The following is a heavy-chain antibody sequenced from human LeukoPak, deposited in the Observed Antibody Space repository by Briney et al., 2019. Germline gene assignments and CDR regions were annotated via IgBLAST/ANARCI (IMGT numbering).Heavy chain of an antibody. CDR2: IYYTGST. V-gene: IGHV4-39*01. CDR1: GGYISSDTDY. J-gene: IGHJ4*02. CDR3: ARGIVRFGEEYYFDY. D-gene: IGHD3-10*01. Sequence: SETLSLTCTVSGGYISSDTDYWGWIRQPPGKGLEWIGTIYYTGSTYYSPSLKSRVTISVDASKNQFSLKLSSVTAADTAVYYCARGIVRFGEEYYFDYWGQGTLVTVSS.